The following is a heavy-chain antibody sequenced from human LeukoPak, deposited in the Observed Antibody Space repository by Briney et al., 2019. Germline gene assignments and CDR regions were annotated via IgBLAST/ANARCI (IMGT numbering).Heavy chain of an antibody. CDR2: IYSGGST. J-gene: IGHJ4*02. D-gene: IGHD4-23*01. V-gene: IGHV3-66*02. Sequence: GSLRLSCAASGFTVSSNYMSWVRQAPGKGLEWVSVIYSGGSTYYADSVKGRFTISRDNSKNTLYLQMNSLRAEDTAVYYCARGVVTTSFDYWGQGTLVTVSS. CDR3: ARGVVTTSFDY. CDR1: GFTVSSNY.